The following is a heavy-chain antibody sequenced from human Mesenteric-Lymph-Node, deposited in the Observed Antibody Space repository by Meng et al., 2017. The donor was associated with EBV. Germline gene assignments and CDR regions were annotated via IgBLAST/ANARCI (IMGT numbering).Heavy chain of an antibody. CDR1: GDSVSNTNVA. V-gene: IGHV6-1*01. CDR2: TYYRSKWYN. CDR3: SRESWRAFDY. Sequence: QVQLQQSGPGLVKPPQTLSPTCAISGDSVSNTNVAWNWIRQSPSRGLEWLGRTYYRSKWYNEYAQSVKGRITINPDTSKSEFSLQLNSVTPDDTAVYYCSRESWRAFDYWGQGTLVTVSS. J-gene: IGHJ4*02.